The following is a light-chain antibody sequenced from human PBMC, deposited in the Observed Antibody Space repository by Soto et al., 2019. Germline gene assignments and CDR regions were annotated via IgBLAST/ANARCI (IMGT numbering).Light chain of an antibody. Sequence: EIVLTQSPGTLSLSPGERATLSCRASQSVSSNYLAWYQQKPGQAPGLLIHGASSRATGIPDRFSGSGSGTDFTLTTSRLEPEDFAVYYCHQYGTSPWTFGQGTKVDIK. J-gene: IGKJ1*01. CDR3: HQYGTSPWT. V-gene: IGKV3-20*01. CDR2: GAS. CDR1: QSVSSNY.